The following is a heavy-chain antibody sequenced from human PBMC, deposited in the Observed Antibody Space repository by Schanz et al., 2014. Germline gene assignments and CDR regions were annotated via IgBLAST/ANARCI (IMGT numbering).Heavy chain of an antibody. CDR2: ISNSGYTI. D-gene: IGHD6-13*01. Sequence: QVQLVESGGGLVKPGGSLRLSCAASGFTFSDYYMNWIRQAPGKGLEWVSYISNSGYTIYYADSVKGRFTISRDNAKNSLYLQMNSLRDEDTAVYYCATETYSSSWCFDYWGQGTLVTVSS. CDR1: GFTFSDYY. J-gene: IGHJ4*02. V-gene: IGHV3-11*04. CDR3: ATETYSSSWCFDY.